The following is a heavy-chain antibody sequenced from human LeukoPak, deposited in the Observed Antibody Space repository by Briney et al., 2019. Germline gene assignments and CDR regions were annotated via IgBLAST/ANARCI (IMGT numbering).Heavy chain of an antibody. CDR3: ARRYDSSGYAPFDP. Sequence: SVRVSCKASGGTFSSYTISWVRQAPGQGLKWRGRIIPILGIANYAQKFQGRVTITADKSTSTAYMELSSLRSEDTAVYYCARRYDSSGYAPFDPWGQGTLVTVSS. CDR1: GGTFSSYT. CDR2: IIPILGIA. J-gene: IGHJ5*02. D-gene: IGHD3-22*01. V-gene: IGHV1-69*02.